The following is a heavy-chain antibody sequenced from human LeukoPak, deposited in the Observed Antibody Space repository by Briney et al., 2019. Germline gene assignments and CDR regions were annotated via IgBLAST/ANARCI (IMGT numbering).Heavy chain of an antibody. Sequence: SETLSLTCTVSGGSISSYYWSWIRQPPGKGLEWIGYIFHSGSTNYNPSLKSRVTISVDTSKNQFSLKLSSVTAADTAVYYCAGGYYYSYYYMDVWGKGTTVTISS. J-gene: IGHJ6*03. CDR1: GGSISSYY. CDR3: AGGYYYSYYYMDV. CDR2: IFHSGST. D-gene: IGHD3-10*01. V-gene: IGHV4-59*01.